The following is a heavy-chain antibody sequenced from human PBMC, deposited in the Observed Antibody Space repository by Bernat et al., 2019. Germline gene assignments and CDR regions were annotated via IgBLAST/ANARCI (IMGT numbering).Heavy chain of an antibody. CDR2: IYNSGSTS. D-gene: IGHD2-2*01. J-gene: IGHJ4*02. CDR3: ARHLRPAAIY. V-gene: IGHV4-39*01. Sequence: QPQLQESGPGLVKPSETLSLTCTVSGDSISSSIYYWAWIRQPPGKGLEWIGTIYNSGSTSYYNPSLKSRVTISVDTSKNEFSLRLSSVTAADTAVYYCARHLRPAAIYWGQGTLVTVSS. CDR1: GDSISSSIYY.